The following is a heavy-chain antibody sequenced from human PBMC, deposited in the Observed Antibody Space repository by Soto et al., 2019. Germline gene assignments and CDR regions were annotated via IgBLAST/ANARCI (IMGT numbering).Heavy chain of an antibody. J-gene: IGHJ2*01. D-gene: IGHD4-17*01. CDR1: GYTFTSYG. CDR3: RRPPRSTPFPTQRSSDL. Sequence: ASVKVSCKASGYTFTSYGINWVRQAPGQGLEWMGWINAYNGNTNYAQNLQGRLTMTTDTSTSTAYIELRSLRSDDTVFLMIRRPPRSTPFPTQRSSDL. V-gene: IGHV1-18*01. CDR2: INAYNGNT.